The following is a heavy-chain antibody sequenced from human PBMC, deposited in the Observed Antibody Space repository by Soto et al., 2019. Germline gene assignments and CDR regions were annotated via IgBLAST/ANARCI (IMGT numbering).Heavy chain of an antibody. V-gene: IGHV3-9*01. D-gene: IGHD6-19*01. CDR3: AKDNLRSGLGNWFDP. J-gene: IGHJ5*02. CDR2: ISWNSGTT. CDR1: GFSFEEYA. Sequence: EMRLVESGGALAKPGGSLRLSCEASGFSFEEYAMNWVRQGPGKGLEWVARISWNSGTTNYADSVKGRFAISRDNGKNLVYLEMNGLRIEDTALYYCAKDNLRSGLGNWFDPWGQGTWVSVSS.